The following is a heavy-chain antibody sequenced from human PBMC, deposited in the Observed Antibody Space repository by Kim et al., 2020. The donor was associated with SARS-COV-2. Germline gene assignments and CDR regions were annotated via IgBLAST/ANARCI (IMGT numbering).Heavy chain of an antibody. D-gene: IGHD3-16*01. CDR2: KQDGSGK. V-gene: IGHV3-7*03. Sequence: KQDGSGKYYVDSVKGRFTISRDNAKNSLYLQMNSLRAEDTAVYYCARVGYWGQGTLVTVSS. J-gene: IGHJ4*02. CDR3: ARVGY.